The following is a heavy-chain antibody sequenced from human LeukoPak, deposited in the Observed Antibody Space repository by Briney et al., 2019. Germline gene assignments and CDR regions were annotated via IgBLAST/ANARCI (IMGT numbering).Heavy chain of an antibody. V-gene: IGHV1-8*01. CDR1: GYTFTSYD. Sequence: ASVKVSCKASGYTFTSYDINWVRQATGQGLEWMGWMNPNSGNTGYAQKFKGRVTMTRKTSISTAYMELSSLISEDTAVYYCARGGGYCSGGSCYFDGKRFDPWGQGTLVTVSS. CDR3: ARGGGYCSGGSCYFDGKRFDP. CDR2: MNPNSGNT. D-gene: IGHD2-15*01. J-gene: IGHJ5*02.